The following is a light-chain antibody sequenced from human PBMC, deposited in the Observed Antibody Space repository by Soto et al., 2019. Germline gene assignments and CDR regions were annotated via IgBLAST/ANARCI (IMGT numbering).Light chain of an antibody. Sequence: DVQMTQSPSTLSASVGDRVTITCRASQNINSDLAWYQQKPGKAPQLLIYRASSLESGVPSRFSGSRSGTEFTLTITSLQPDDFATYYCQQHNNHWTFGHGTRVDIK. V-gene: IGKV1-5*03. CDR1: QNINSD. CDR3: QQHNNHWT. J-gene: IGKJ1*01. CDR2: RAS.